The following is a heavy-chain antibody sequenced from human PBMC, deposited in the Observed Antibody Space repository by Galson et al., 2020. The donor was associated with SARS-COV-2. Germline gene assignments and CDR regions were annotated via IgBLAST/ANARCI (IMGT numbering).Heavy chain of an antibody. Sequence: GGSLRLSCEASGFTFSTYAMHWVRQTPGKGLEYVSAISGDGGSTYYADSVKGRFTISRDNSKNTLYLQMGSLRADDMAVFYCARSLSVVGMTGASSFDYWGLGNLVTVSS. CDR2: ISGDGGST. D-gene: IGHD2-21*01. CDR1: GFTFSTYA. CDR3: ARSLSVVGMTGASSFDY. J-gene: IGHJ4*02. V-gene: IGHV3-64*02.